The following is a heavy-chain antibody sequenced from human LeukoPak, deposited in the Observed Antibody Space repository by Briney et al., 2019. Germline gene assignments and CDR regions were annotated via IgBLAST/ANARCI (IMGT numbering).Heavy chain of an antibody. D-gene: IGHD3-22*01. J-gene: IGHJ4*02. V-gene: IGHV3-48*04. CDR2: ISSSGSTI. Sequence: GGSLRLSCAASGFTFSSYWMHWVRQAPGKGLEWVSYISSSGSTIYYADSVKGRFTISRDNAKNSLYLQMNSLRAEDTAVYYCTTDLGDSSGVNYDYWGQGTLVTVSS. CDR1: GFTFSSYW. CDR3: TTDLGDSSGVNYDY.